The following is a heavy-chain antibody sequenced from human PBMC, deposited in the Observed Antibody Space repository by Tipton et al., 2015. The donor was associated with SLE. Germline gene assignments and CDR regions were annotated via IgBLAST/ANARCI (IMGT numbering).Heavy chain of an antibody. D-gene: IGHD1-26*01. J-gene: IGHJ4*02. V-gene: IGHV3-7*01. Sequence: SLRLSCAASGFTFSNYWMTWVRQAPGKGLEWVANIKEDGSEKSYVDSVKGRFTISRDNAKNSLYLQMNNLRAEDTAVYYCARDVVGATEGLDYWGQGTLVTVSS. CDR3: ARDVVGATEGLDY. CDR2: IKEDGSEK. CDR1: GFTFSNYW.